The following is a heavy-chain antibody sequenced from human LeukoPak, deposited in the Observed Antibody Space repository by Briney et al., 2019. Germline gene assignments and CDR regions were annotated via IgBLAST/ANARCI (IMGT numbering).Heavy chain of an antibody. CDR2: IGSKAYGGTT. CDR3: GSSTGCYSDYFDY. Sequence: GGSLRLSCTASGFTFGDYAVSWVRQAPGKGLEWVGFIGSKAYGGTTEYAASVEGRFIISRDDSRGVAYLQMNSLKTEDTAVYYCGSSTGCYSDYFDYWGQGTLVTVSS. D-gene: IGHD3-22*01. V-gene: IGHV3-49*04. J-gene: IGHJ4*02. CDR1: GFTFGDYA.